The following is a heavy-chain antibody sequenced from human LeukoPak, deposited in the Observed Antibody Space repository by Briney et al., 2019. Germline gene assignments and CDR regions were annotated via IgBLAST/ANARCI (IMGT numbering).Heavy chain of an antibody. Sequence: GGSLRLSCAASGFTFSSYGMHWVRQAPGKGLEWVAFIRYDGSNKYYADSVKGRFTISRDNSKNTLYLQMNSLRAEDTAVYYCAKGYIVVVPAADEGAFDIWGQGTMVTVSS. V-gene: IGHV3-30*02. J-gene: IGHJ3*02. CDR1: GFTFSSYG. CDR2: IRYDGSNK. D-gene: IGHD2-2*01. CDR3: AKGYIVVVPAADEGAFDI.